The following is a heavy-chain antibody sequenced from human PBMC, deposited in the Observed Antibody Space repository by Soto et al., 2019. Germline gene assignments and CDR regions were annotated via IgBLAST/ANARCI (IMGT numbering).Heavy chain of an antibody. CDR2: ISGSGGST. Sequence: GGSLRLSCAASGFTFSSYAMSWVRQAPGKGLEWVSAISGSGGSTYYADSVKGRFTISRDNSKNTLYLQMNSLRAEDTAVYYCAKLATGLRLGGPYFDYWGQGTLVTVSS. D-gene: IGHD3-16*01. V-gene: IGHV3-23*01. J-gene: IGHJ4*02. CDR1: GFTFSSYA. CDR3: AKLATGLRLGGPYFDY.